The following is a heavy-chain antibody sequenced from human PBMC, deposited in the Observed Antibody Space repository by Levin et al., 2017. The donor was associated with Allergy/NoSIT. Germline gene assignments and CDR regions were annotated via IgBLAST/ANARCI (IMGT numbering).Heavy chain of an antibody. D-gene: IGHD4-11*01. CDR2: IYYSGSS. CDR3: ARRFARSSNWDFDY. V-gene: IGHV4-39*01. J-gene: IGHJ4*02. Sequence: SQTLSLTCTVSGVSIGSSSYYWGWIRQPPGKGLEWIGSIYYSGSSYYNPSLKSRVTISVDTSKSQFSLKLTSVTAADTAVYYCARRFARSSNWDFDYWGQGTLVTVSS. CDR1: GVSIGSSSYY.